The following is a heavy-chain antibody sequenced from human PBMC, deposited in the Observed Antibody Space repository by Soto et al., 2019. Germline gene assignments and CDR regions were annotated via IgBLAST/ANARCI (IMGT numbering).Heavy chain of an antibody. CDR2: IIPILGIA. Sequence: QVQLVQSGAEVKKPGSSVQVSCKASGGTFSIYTISWVLQAPGQGLEWMGRIIPILGIANYAQKFKGRVTITADKSTSTAYMELSSLRSEDTAVYYCAKEFVRRGSWSYYVSEYWGQGTLVTVSS. CDR3: AKEFVRRGSWSYYVSEY. V-gene: IGHV1-69*08. J-gene: IGHJ4*02. CDR1: GGTFSIYT. D-gene: IGHD3-10*01.